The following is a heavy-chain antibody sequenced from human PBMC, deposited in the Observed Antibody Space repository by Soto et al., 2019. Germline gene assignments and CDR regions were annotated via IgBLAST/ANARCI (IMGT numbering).Heavy chain of an antibody. CDR1: GYTFTGYY. Sequence: ASVKVSCTASGYTFTGYYMHWVRQAPGQGLEWMGWINPNSGGTNYAQKFQGWVTMTRDTSISTAYMELSRLRSDDTAVYYCARDFTGSSVSAFDIWGQGTMVTVSS. CDR3: ARDFTGSSVSAFDI. V-gene: IGHV1-2*04. D-gene: IGHD6-6*01. J-gene: IGHJ3*02. CDR2: INPNSGGT.